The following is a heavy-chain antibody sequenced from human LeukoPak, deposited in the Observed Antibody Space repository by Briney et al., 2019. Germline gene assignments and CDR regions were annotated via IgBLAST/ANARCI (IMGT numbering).Heavy chain of an antibody. CDR2: IYYSGST. CDR1: GGSISSGGYY. J-gene: IGHJ5*02. Sequence: SETLSLTCTVSGGSISSGGYYWSWIRQHPGKGLEWIGYIYYSGSTYYNPSLKSRVTISVDTSKNQSSLKLSSVTAADTAVYYCARATMVRGVFNWFDPWGQGTLVTVSS. CDR3: ARATMVRGVFNWFDP. D-gene: IGHD3-10*01. V-gene: IGHV4-31*03.